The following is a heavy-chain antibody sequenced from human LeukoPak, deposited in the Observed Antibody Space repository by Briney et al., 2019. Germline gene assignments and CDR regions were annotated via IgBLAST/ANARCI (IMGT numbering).Heavy chain of an antibody. D-gene: IGHD6-19*01. V-gene: IGHV4-39*07. CDR1: GGSISSSSYY. J-gene: IGHJ6*03. CDR3: ARIRGYGSDFYYYYMDV. CDR2: IYYSGST. Sequence: SETLSLTCTVSGGSISSSSYYWGWIRQPPGKGLEWIGSIYYSGSTYYNPSLKSRVTISVDTSKNQFSLKLSSVTAADTAVYYCARIRGYGSDFYYYYMDVWGKGTTVAVSS.